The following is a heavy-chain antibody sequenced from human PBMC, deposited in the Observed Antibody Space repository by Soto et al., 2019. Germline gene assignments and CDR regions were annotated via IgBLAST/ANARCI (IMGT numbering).Heavy chain of an antibody. V-gene: IGHV2-5*02. J-gene: IGHJ4*02. D-gene: IGHD3-3*01. Sequence: QITLKESGPTLVKPTQTLTLTCTFSGFSLSTSGVGVGWIRQPPGKALEWLALIYWDDDKRYSPSLKSRLTITKDTSKNQVVLTMTNMDPVDTATYYCALTLLSGYHGYDYFDYWGQGTLVTVSS. CDR3: ALTLLSGYHGYDYFDY. CDR1: GFSLSTSGVG. CDR2: IYWDDDK.